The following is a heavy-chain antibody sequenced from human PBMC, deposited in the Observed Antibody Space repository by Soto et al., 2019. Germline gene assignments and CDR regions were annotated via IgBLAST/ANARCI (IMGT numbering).Heavy chain of an antibody. D-gene: IGHD3-16*02. V-gene: IGHV3-21*01. J-gene: IGHJ4*02. CDR1: GFTFSSYS. CDR2: ISSSSSYI. CDR3: SRVRLHLGELSLGIFGY. Sequence: PGGSLRLSCAASGFTFSSYSMNWVRQAPGKGLEWVSSISSSSSYIYYADSVKGRFTISRDNAKNSLYLQMNSLRAEDTAVYYWSRVRLHLGELSLGIFGYWGQGTLVTVSS.